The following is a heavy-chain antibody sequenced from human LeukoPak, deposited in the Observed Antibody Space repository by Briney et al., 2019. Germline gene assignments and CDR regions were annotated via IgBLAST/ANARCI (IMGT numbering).Heavy chain of an antibody. CDR3: AKDNYDYGDYDGGDY. CDR2: IRYDGSNK. D-gene: IGHD4-17*01. V-gene: IGHV3-30*02. Sequence: GGSLRLSCAASGFTFSTYGMHWARQTPGKGLEWVAFIRYDGSNKYYADSVKGRFTISRDNSKNTLYLQMNSLRAEDTALYYCAKDNYDYGDYDGGDYWGQGTLVTVSS. J-gene: IGHJ4*02. CDR1: GFTFSTYG.